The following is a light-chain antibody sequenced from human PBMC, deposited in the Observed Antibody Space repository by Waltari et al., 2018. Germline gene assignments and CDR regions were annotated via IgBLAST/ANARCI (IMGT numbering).Light chain of an antibody. CDR3: QSYDISLSAYV. Sequence: QSVLTQPPSVSGAPGQRVTLSCTGSSSNIGAGYDVHWYQQLPGTAPKLLIHGNSKRPSGVPDLFSGSKSGTSASLAITGLQADDEADYFCQSYDISLSAYVFGTGTKVTVL. J-gene: IGLJ1*01. V-gene: IGLV1-40*01. CDR2: GNS. CDR1: SSNIGAGYD.